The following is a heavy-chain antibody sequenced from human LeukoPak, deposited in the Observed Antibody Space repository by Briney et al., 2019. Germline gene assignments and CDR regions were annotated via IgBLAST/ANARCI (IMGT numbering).Heavy chain of an antibody. V-gene: IGHV3-23*01. CDR1: GFAFSSYA. J-gene: IGHJ4*02. Sequence: GSLRLSCAASGFAFSSYAMSWVRQAPGKGLEWVSSISGGGYTTYHADSVKGRFTMSRDNSKNTVYLQMNSLRDEDTAVYYCAKQASPSYTHDYWGQGTLVTVSS. CDR3: AKQASPSYTHDY. CDR2: ISGGGYTT. D-gene: IGHD3-16*01.